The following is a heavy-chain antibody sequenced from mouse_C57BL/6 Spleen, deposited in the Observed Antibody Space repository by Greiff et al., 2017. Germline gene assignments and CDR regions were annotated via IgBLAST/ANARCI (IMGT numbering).Heavy chain of an antibody. Sequence: VQPQPSGPGLVKPSQSLSLTCPVTGYSITSGYYWNWIRQCPGNTLEWMGYISYGGSNNYHPSLINRISITRDTSNNQYFLNLNSVTTEDTATYYCARDGTTHYWGQGTTLTVSS. CDR1: GYSITSGYY. CDR2: ISYGGSN. CDR3: ARDGTTHY. D-gene: IGHD2-1*01. V-gene: IGHV3-6*01. J-gene: IGHJ2*01.